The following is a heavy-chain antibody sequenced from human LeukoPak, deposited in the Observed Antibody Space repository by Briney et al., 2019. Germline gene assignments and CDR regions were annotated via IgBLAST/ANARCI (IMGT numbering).Heavy chain of an antibody. CDR2: IWYDGSNK. CDR1: GFTFSSYG. Sequence: GRSLRLSCAASGFTFSSYGMHWVRQAPGKGLEWVAVIWYDGSNKYYADSVKGRFTISRDNSKNTLYLQMNSLRAGDTAVYYCAKALGSSSWFQYFQHWGQGTLVTVSS. J-gene: IGHJ1*01. CDR3: AKALGSSSWFQYFQH. V-gene: IGHV3-33*06. D-gene: IGHD6-13*01.